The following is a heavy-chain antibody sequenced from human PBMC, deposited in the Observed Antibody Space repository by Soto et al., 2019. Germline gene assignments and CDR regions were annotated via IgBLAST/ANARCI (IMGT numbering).Heavy chain of an antibody. J-gene: IGHJ4*02. CDR3: ARSMTTVVTLDY. CDR2: IYYSGST. Sequence: QLQLQESGPGLVKPSETLSLTCTVSGGSISSSSYYWGWIRQPPGKGLEWIGSIYYSGSTYYNPSLKSRVTISVDTSKNKFSLKLSSVTAADTAVYYCARSMTTVVTLDYWGQGTLVTVSS. CDR1: GGSISSSSYY. V-gene: IGHV4-39*01. D-gene: IGHD4-17*01.